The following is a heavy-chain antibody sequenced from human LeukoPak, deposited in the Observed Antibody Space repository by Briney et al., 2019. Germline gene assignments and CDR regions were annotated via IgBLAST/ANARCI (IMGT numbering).Heavy chain of an antibody. Sequence: ASVKVSCKVSGYTLTELSMQWARQAPGKGLEWMGGFDPEDGETIYAQKFQGRVTMTEDTSTDTAYMELSSLRSEDTAVSYCATDRLQYPYYFDYWGQGTLVTVSS. CDR2: FDPEDGET. D-gene: IGHD4-11*01. CDR1: GYTLTELS. J-gene: IGHJ4*02. V-gene: IGHV1-24*01. CDR3: ATDRLQYPYYFDY.